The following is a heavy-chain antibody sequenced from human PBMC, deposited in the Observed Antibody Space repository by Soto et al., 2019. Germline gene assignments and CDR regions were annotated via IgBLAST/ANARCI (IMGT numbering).Heavy chain of an antibody. J-gene: IGHJ5*02. CDR2: VSGSGGST. CDR3: AQDQSEHQGFGESRDVLNWFDP. CDR1: GFTFNIYG. V-gene: IGHV3-23*01. Sequence: EVQLLQSGGGLVQPGGSLRLSCAASGFTFNIYGMTWVRQAPGKGLEWVSAVSGSGGSTYYANSVKGRFTISRDNFTNTLYLQMNNLRAEDTAVYYCAQDQSEHQGFGESRDVLNWFDPWGQGTLVTVSS. D-gene: IGHD3-10*01.